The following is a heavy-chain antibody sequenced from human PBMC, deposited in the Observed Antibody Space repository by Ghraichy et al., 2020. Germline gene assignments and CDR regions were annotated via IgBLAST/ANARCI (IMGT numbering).Heavy chain of an antibody. V-gene: IGHV4-4*07. D-gene: IGHD2-8*01. Sequence: SETLSLTCSLSNGSIGTHYWAWIRQSAGKGLEWIGRICRSGYTKYNPSLQSRVTMSVDTSKNQFSLRLTSATAADTAVYFCARTHCTSSSCYDALDLWGQGKLVTVSS. J-gene: IGHJ3*01. CDR3: ARTHCTSSSCYDALDL. CDR2: ICRSGYT. CDR1: NGSIGTHY.